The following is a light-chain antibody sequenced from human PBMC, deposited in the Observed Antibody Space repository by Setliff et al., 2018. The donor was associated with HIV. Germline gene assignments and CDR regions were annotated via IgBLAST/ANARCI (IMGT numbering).Light chain of an antibody. CDR2: EVS. V-gene: IGLV2-23*02. CDR1: SSDVGSYNL. CDR3: CSYAGSSTFSYV. J-gene: IGLJ1*01. Sequence: QSVLTQPASVSGSPGQSITISCTGTSSDVGSYNLVSWYQQHPGKAPKLMIYEVSKRPSGVSNRFSGSKSGNTASLTISGLQAEDEADYYCCSYAGSSTFSYVFGTGTK.